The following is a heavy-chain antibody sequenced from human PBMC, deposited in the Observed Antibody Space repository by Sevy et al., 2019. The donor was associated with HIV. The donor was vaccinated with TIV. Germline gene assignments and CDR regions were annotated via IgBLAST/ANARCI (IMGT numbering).Heavy chain of an antibody. CDR3: AIGACTNGVCYDYFDY. CDR2: INWNGGST. V-gene: IGHV3-20*04. CDR1: GFTFDDYG. D-gene: IGHD2-8*01. J-gene: IGHJ4*02. Sequence: GGSLRLSCAASGFTFDDYGMSWVRQAPGKGLEWVSGINWNGGSTGYADSVKGRFTISRDKAKNSLYLQMNSLRAEDTALYYCAIGACTNGVCYDYFDYWGQGTLVTVSS.